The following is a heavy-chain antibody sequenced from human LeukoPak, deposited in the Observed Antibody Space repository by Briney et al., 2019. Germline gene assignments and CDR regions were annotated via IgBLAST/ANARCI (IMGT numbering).Heavy chain of an antibody. V-gene: IGHV4-34*01. Sequence: SETLSLTCAVYGGSFSGYYWSWIRQPPGKGLEWIGEINHSGSTNYNPSLKSRVTISVDTSKNQFSLKLNSVTAADTAVYFCARRTYSAAYWKHFDYWGQGTLVTVSS. CDR1: GGSFSGYY. CDR3: ARRTYSAAYWKHFDY. CDR2: INHSGST. D-gene: IGHD1-1*01. J-gene: IGHJ4*02.